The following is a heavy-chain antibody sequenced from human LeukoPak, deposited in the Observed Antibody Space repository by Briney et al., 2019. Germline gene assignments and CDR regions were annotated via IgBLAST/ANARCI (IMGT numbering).Heavy chain of an antibody. CDR3: ARGGPDAFDI. D-gene: IGHD2-15*01. CDR1: GFTFSSYS. V-gene: IGHV3-21*01. Sequence: PGGSLRLSCAASGFTFSSYSMNWVRQAPGKGLEWVSSISSSSSYIYYADSVKGRFTISRDNAKNSLYPQMNSLRAEDTAVYYCARGGPDAFDIWGQGTMVTVSS. CDR2: ISSSSSYI. J-gene: IGHJ3*02.